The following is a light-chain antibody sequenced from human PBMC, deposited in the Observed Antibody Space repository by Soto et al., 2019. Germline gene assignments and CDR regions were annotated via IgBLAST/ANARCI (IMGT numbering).Light chain of an antibody. CDR2: GVS. CDR1: QSLSSS. J-gene: IGKJ4*01. CDR3: QQYDIWPLT. Sequence: EIVMTQSPATLSLSPGERATLSCRASQSLSSSLAWYQQKPGQAPRLLIYGVSTRATGIPARFSGGGSGTEFALTISSLQSEDFAVYYCQQYDIWPLTFGGGTKVEIK. V-gene: IGKV3-15*01.